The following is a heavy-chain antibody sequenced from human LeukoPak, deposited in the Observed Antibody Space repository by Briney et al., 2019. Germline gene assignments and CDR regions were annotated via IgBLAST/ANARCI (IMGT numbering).Heavy chain of an antibody. CDR2: ISSSSSYI. CDR1: GFTFSSYS. CDR3: AREIAGFLEWSYYYMDV. V-gene: IGHV3-21*01. J-gene: IGHJ6*03. D-gene: IGHD3-3*01. Sequence: GSLRLSCAASGFTFSSYSMNWVRQAPGKGLEWVSSISSSSSYIYYADSVKGRFTISRDNAKNSLYLQMNSLRAEDTAVYYCAREIAGFLEWSYYYMDVWGKGTTVTVSS.